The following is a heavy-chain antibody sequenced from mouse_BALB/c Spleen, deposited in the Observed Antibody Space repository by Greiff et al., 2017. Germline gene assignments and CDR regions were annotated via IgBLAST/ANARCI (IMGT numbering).Heavy chain of an antibody. J-gene: IGHJ3*01. CDR2: ISSGSSTI. V-gene: IGHV5-17*02. Sequence: EVQLVESGGGLVQPGGSRKLSCAASGFTFSSFGMHWVRQAPEKGLEWVAYISSGSSTIYYADTVKGRFTISRDNPKNTLFLQMTSLRSEDTAMYYCARRRGNDGYFWFAYWGQGTLVTVSA. D-gene: IGHD2-3*01. CDR1: GFTFSSFG. CDR3: ARRRGNDGYFWFAY.